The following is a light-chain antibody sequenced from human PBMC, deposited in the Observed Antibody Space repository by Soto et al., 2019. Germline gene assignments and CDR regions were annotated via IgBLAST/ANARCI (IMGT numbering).Light chain of an antibody. CDR3: AAWDDALQGVV. CDR2: GDK. V-gene: IGLV1-44*01. CDR1: TSNVGSNS. Sequence: QPVLTQPPSASGTPGQRVSISCSGRTSNVGSNSANWYQQLPGTAPRLLVYGDKQRPSGVPDRFSASKSGTSISLVISGVQSEDEGDYYCAAWDDALQGVVFGGGTKLTV. J-gene: IGLJ3*02.